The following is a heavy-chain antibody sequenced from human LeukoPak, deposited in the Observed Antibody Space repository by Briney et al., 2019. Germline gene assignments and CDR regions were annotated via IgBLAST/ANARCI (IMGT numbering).Heavy chain of an antibody. Sequence: ASVKVSCKTSGYTFTSYYMHWLRQAPGHGLEWMGIINPSGASRSYAQKFQGRVTMTTDTSTSTVYMELSSLRSEDTAVYYCARGAPVVVPSDYGPGYFRLWGQGTLVTVSS. CDR3: ARGAPVVVPSDYGPGYFRL. V-gene: IGHV1-46*01. D-gene: IGHD2-21*01. CDR2: INPSGASR. CDR1: GYTFTSYY. J-gene: IGHJ1*01.